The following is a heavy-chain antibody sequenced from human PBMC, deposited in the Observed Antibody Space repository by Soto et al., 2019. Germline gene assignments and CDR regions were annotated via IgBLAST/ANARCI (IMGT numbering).Heavy chain of an antibody. CDR2: IGTAGDT. J-gene: IGHJ6*02. CDR1: GFTFSSYD. CDR3: ARGDFWSGYYYYCYGMDV. Sequence: GGSLRLSCAASGFTFSSYDMHWVRQATGKGLEWVSAIGTAGDTYYPGSVKGRFTISRENAKNSLYLQMNILRAGDTAVYYCARGDFWSGYYYYCYGMDVWGQGTTVTVSS. D-gene: IGHD3-3*01. V-gene: IGHV3-13*01.